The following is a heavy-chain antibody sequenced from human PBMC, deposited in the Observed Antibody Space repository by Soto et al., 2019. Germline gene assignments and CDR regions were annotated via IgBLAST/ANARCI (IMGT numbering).Heavy chain of an antibody. V-gene: IGHV3-72*01. J-gene: IGHJ4*02. Sequence: EVQLVESGGGLVQPGGSLRLSCAASGFTFSDHYMDGVRQAPGKGLEWVGRSKNKADSYTTEYAASVKGRFTISRDGSKNSLFLQMNGLKTEDTAVYYCTVWGSGNDFGAAWGQGILVTVSS. D-gene: IGHD3-10*01. CDR1: GFTFSDHY. CDR2: SKNKADSYTT. CDR3: TVWGSGNDFGAA.